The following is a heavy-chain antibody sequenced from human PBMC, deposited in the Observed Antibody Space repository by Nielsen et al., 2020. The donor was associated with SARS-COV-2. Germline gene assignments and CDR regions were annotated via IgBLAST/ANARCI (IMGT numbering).Heavy chain of an antibody. J-gene: IGHJ4*02. CDR3: ARDRGRYDFWSGYRYFDY. CDR2: ISGSGGST. Sequence: GESLKISCAASGFTFSSYAMSWVRQAPGKGLEWVSAISGSGGSTYYADSVKGRFTISRDNSKNTLYLQMNSLRAEDTAVYYCARDRGRYDFWSGYRYFDYWGQGTLVTVS. CDR1: GFTFSSYA. V-gene: IGHV3-23*01. D-gene: IGHD3-3*01.